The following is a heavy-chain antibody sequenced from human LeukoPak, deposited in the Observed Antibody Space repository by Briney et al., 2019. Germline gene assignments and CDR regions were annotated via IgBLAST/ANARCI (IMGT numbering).Heavy chain of an antibody. CDR3: ARHSIRYCGGDCYSSDAFDI. CDR1: GGSISSSSYY. V-gene: IGHV4-39*01. D-gene: IGHD2-21*02. J-gene: IGHJ3*02. CDR2: IYYSGIT. Sequence: SETLSLTCTVSGGSISSSSYYWGWIRQPPGKGLEWIGSIYYSGITYYNPSLKSRVTISVDTSKNRFSLKLSSVTAADTAVYYCARHSIRYCGGDCYSSDAFDIWGQETMVTVSS.